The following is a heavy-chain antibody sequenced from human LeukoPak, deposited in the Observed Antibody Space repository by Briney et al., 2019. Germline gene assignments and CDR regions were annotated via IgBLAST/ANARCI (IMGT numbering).Heavy chain of an antibody. CDR2: ISDSGGS. CDR3: ARHSGISDYYYNGMDV. Sequence: PSDTLSLTCSVSGGSVSSGISCWSWIRQPPGEGLEWIAYISDSGGSYYNPSLRGRVTISLDTSKNQFSLRLTSVTAADTAVYYCARHSGISDYYYNGMDVWGQGTTVTVSS. CDR1: GGSVSSGISC. D-gene: IGHD2-15*01. V-gene: IGHV4-61*01. J-gene: IGHJ6*02.